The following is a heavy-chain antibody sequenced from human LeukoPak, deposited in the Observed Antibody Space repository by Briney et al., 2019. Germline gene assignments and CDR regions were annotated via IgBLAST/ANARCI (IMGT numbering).Heavy chain of an antibody. J-gene: IGHJ4*02. CDR3: ARNVYNFDY. V-gene: IGHV3-69-1*02. CDR1: GFTFRSHA. CDR2: ITSISNT. D-gene: IGHD3-10*02. Sequence: PGGSLRLSCAASGFTFRSHAMSWVRQAPGKRLEWVSTITSISNTYYPDSVQGRFTISRDNAQNSLYLQMSSLRAEDTAVYYCARNVYNFDYWGQGTLVTVSS.